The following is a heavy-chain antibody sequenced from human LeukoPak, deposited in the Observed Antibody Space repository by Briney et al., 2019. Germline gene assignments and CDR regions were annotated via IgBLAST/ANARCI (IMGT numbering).Heavy chain of an antibody. D-gene: IGHD3-22*01. CDR2: IWYDASGQ. Sequence: GGSLRLSCAASGFSFSTFGMHWVRQAPGKGLEWVAMIWYDASGQHYADSVKGRFTISRGTSKNTLYLQMDSLRAKDTAVYFCARDSLYDDNGYYHYFDYWGQGTLVTVSS. V-gene: IGHV3-33*01. CDR3: ARDSLYDDNGYYHYFDY. CDR1: GFSFSTFG. J-gene: IGHJ4*02.